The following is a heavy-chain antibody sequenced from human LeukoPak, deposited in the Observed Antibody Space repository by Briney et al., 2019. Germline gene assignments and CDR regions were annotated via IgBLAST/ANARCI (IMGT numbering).Heavy chain of an antibody. Sequence: PSETLSLTCTVSGGSISSGSYYWSWIRQHPGKGLEWIGYIYYSGSTNYNPSLKSRVTISVDTSKNRFSLKLSSVTAADTAVYYCASTTRDGYNVYWGQGTLVTVSS. V-gene: IGHV4-61*01. CDR3: ASTTRDGYNVY. CDR1: GGSISSGSYY. D-gene: IGHD5-24*01. CDR2: IYYSGST. J-gene: IGHJ4*02.